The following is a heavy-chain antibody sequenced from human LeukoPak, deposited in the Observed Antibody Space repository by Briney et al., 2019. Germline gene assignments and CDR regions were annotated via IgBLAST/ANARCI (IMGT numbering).Heavy chain of an antibody. V-gene: IGHV3-23*01. CDR1: EFAFTSYA. CDR2: IGASDGGT. D-gene: IGHD6-19*01. Sequence: GGSLRLSCAASEFAFTSYAMIWVRQAPGKGLEWVSTIGASDGGTYYAESVKGRFTISRDNSKNSLYLQMNSLRAEDTAVYYCARDEAKFSGWFETYYFDYWGQGTLVTVSS. CDR3: ARDEAKFSGWFETYYFDY. J-gene: IGHJ4*02.